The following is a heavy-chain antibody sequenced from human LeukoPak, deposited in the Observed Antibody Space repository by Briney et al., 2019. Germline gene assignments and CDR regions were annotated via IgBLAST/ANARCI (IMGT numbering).Heavy chain of an antibody. J-gene: IGHJ4*02. CDR2: INDRGIAT. V-gene: IGHV3-23*01. CDR1: GFTFSNYA. CDR3: ARDQRSHSSSWLFDY. D-gene: IGHD6-13*01. Sequence: GGSLRLSCAASGFTFSNYAMSWVRQAPGKGLEWVSTINDRGIATYYADSVKGRFTISRDNSKNTLSLQMNSLKAEDTAVYYCARDQRSHSSSWLFDYWGQGTLVTVSS.